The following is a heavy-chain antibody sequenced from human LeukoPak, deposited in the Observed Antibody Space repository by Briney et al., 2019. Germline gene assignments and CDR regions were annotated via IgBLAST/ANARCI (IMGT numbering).Heavy chain of an antibody. J-gene: IGHJ3*02. V-gene: IGHV1-18*01. D-gene: IGHD3-22*01. CDR2: ISAYNGNT. Sequence: ASVKVSCKASGYTFTSYGISWVRQAPGQGLEWMGWISAYNGNTNYAQKLQGRVTMTTDTSTSTAYMELRSLRSDDTAVYYCARDKHPMIVVVPDAFDIWGQGTMVTVSS. CDR3: ARDKHPMIVVVPDAFDI. CDR1: GYTFTSYG.